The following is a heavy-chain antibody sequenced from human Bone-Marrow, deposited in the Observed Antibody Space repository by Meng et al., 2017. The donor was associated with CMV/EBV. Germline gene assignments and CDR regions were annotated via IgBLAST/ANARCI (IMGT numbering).Heavy chain of an antibody. CDR1: GFTFSSYS. Sequence: GESLKISCAASGFTFSSYSMNWVRQAPGKGLEWVSSISSSSYIYYADSVKGRFTISRDNAKNSLYLQMNSLRAEDTAVYYCARFVLTHYYYYGMDVWGQGTTVTVSS. J-gene: IGHJ6*02. CDR2: ISSSSYI. CDR3: ARFVLTHYYYYGMDV. V-gene: IGHV3-21*01. D-gene: IGHD2-8*01.